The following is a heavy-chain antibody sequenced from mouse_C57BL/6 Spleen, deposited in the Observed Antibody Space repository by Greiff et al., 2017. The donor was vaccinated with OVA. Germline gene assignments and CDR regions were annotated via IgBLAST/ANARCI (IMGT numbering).Heavy chain of an antibody. J-gene: IGHJ1*03. Sequence: EVQLQQSGPELVKPGASVKMSCKASGYTFTDYNMHWVKQSHGKSLEWIGYINPNNGGTSYNQKFKGKATLTVNKSSSTAYMGLRSLTSEDSAVYYCARETGTGYFDVWGTGTTVTVSS. D-gene: IGHD4-1*01. V-gene: IGHV1-22*01. CDR3: ARETGTGYFDV. CDR1: GYTFTDYN. CDR2: INPNNGGT.